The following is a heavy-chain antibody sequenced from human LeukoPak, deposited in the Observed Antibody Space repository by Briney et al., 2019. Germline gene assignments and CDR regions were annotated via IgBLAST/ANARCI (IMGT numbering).Heavy chain of an antibody. CDR2: INHSGST. CDR1: GGSFSGYY. D-gene: IGHD3-22*01. CDR3: ARRRPYDSSNDLDY. J-gene: IGHJ4*02. Sequence: SETLSLTCAVYGGSFSGYYWSWVRQPPGKGLEWIGEINHSGSTNYNPSLKSRVTISVDTSKNQFSLKLSSVTAADTAVYYCARRRPYDSSNDLDYWGQGTLVTVSS. V-gene: IGHV4-34*01.